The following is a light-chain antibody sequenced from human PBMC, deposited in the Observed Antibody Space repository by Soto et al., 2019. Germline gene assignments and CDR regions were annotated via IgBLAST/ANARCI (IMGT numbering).Light chain of an antibody. V-gene: IGKV3-20*01. CDR1: QSVSSY. J-gene: IGKJ1*01. Sequence: EIVLTQSPATRSFSTGERATLSCRASQSVSSYLAWYQQKPGQAPRLLIYGASSRATGIPDRFSGSGSGTDFTLTISRLETEDFAVYYCQQYGSSGTFGQGTKVDIK. CDR3: QQYGSSGT. CDR2: GAS.